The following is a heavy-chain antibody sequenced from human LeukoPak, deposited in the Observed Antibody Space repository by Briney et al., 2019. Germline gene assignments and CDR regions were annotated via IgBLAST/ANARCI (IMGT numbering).Heavy chain of an antibody. D-gene: IGHD2-15*01. J-gene: IGHJ6*02. CDR1: GGSFSGYY. Sequence: SETLPLTCAVYGGSFSGYYWSWIRQPPGKGLEWIGEINHSGSTNYNPSLKSRVTISVDTSKNQFSLKLSSMTAADTAVYYCASRQDCSGGSCYSGDYYYYYGMDVWGQGTTVTVSS. CDR2: INHSGST. CDR3: ASRQDCSGGSCYSGDYYYYYGMDV. V-gene: IGHV4-34*01.